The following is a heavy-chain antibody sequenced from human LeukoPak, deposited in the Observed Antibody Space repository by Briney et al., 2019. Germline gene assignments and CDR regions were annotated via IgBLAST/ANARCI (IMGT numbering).Heavy chain of an antibody. CDR2: IKSKTDGGTT. CDR3: TTSYCGGDCYYYEGY. Sequence: GGSLRLSCAASGFTFSNAWMSWVRQAPGKGLEWVGRIKSKTDGGTTDYAAPVKGRFTISRDDSKSTLFLQMDSLKTEDTAVYYSTTSYCGGDCYYYEGYWGQGTLVTVSS. CDR1: GFTFSNAW. D-gene: IGHD2-21*02. V-gene: IGHV3-15*01. J-gene: IGHJ4*02.